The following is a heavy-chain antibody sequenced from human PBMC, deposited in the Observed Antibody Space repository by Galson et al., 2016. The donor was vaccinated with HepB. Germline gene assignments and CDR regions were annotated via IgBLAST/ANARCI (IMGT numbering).Heavy chain of an antibody. CDR1: GFSFTNYW. CDR3: ARQWGLIVATGPFDP. D-gene: IGHD6-13*01. V-gene: IGHV5-51*01. J-gene: IGHJ5*02. CDR2: IYPGDSDT. Sequence: QSGAEVTKPGESLKISCQGFGFSFTNYWIGWVRQMPGKGLEWMGIIYPGDSDTRYSPSFEGQVTISADKSISTAYPQWSSLKASDTAIYYCARQWGLIVATGPFDPWGQGTLVTVSS.